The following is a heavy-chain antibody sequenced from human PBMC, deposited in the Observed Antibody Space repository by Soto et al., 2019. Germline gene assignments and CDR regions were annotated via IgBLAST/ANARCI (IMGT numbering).Heavy chain of an antibody. CDR2: ISYDGSNK. D-gene: IGHD3-22*01. J-gene: IGHJ3*02. Sequence: GGSLRLSCAASGFTFSSYAMHWVRQAPGKGLEWVAVISYDGSNKYYADSVKGRFTISRDNSKNTLYLQMNSLRAEDTAVYYCARDHYDSSGYYLGGWADAFDIWGQGTMVTVSS. CDR3: ARDHYDSSGYYLGGWADAFDI. V-gene: IGHV3-30-3*01. CDR1: GFTFSSYA.